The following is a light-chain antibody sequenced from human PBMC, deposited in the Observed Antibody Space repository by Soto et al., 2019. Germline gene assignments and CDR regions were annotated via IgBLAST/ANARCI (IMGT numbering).Light chain of an antibody. CDR3: QQNNKGPLWT. J-gene: IGKJ3*01. CDR1: QSVSTN. V-gene: IGKV3-15*01. CDR2: DAS. Sequence: EIVMAQSPATLSVSPGETATLSCRASQSVSTNLAWYQQKPGQAPRLLIYDASTRATGIPARFSGSGSGTEVPLTLGSLQAEDFSVYYRQQNNKGPLWTFGPGTKVDIK.